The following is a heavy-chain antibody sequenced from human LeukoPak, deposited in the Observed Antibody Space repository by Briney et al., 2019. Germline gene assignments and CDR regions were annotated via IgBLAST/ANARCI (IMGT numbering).Heavy chain of an antibody. D-gene: IGHD1-1*01. Sequence: GASAKVSCKASGGTFSSYAISWVRQAPGQGLEWMGGIIPIFGTANYAQKFQGRVTITADKSTSTAYMELSSLRSEDTAVYYCARDPGTGYYGYWGQGTLVTVSS. CDR2: IIPIFGTA. CDR1: GGTFSSYA. J-gene: IGHJ4*02. V-gene: IGHV1-69*06. CDR3: ARDPGTGYYGY.